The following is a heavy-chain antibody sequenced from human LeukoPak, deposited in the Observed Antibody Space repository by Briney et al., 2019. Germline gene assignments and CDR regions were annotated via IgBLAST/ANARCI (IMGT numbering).Heavy chain of an antibody. V-gene: IGHV3-64D*06. Sequence: PGGSLRLSCSASGFTFSSYAMHWVRQAPGKGLEYLSAISSNGGSTYYADSVKGGFTISRDNSKNTLYLQVSSLRAEDTAVYYCVKVGPSGNYVSMNYFDYWGQGTLVIVSS. CDR3: VKVGPSGNYVSMNYFDY. J-gene: IGHJ4*02. CDR2: ISSNGGST. CDR1: GFTFSSYA. D-gene: IGHD1-7*01.